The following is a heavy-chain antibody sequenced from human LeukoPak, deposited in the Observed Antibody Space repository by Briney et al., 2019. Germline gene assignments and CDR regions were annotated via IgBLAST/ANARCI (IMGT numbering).Heavy chain of an antibody. CDR2: IYSGGAI. V-gene: IGHV3-66*01. CDR1: GFTVSSHY. CDR3: ARDGDFWSAQGAFDI. J-gene: IGHJ3*02. D-gene: IGHD3-3*01. Sequence: GGSLRLSCAVSGFTVSSHYITWVRQAPGKGLEWVSLIYSGGAIYYADSVRGRFTLSRDNSKNTVYLQINSLRVEDTAVYYCARDGDFWSAQGAFDIWGQGTMVTVSS.